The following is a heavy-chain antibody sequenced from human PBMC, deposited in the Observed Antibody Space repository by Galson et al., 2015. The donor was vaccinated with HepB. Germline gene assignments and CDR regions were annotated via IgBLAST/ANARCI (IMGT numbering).Heavy chain of an antibody. D-gene: IGHD1-26*01. CDR2: ISGSGNII. CDR1: GFTFSDYY. Sequence: SLRLSCAASGFTFSDYYMSWIRQAPGKGLEWVSYISGSGNIIFYADSVKGRFTISRDNAKNLLYLQMNSLRAEETAVYYCARDPGGVYDYWGQGTLVTVSS. CDR3: ARDPGGVYDY. V-gene: IGHV3-11*01. J-gene: IGHJ4*02.